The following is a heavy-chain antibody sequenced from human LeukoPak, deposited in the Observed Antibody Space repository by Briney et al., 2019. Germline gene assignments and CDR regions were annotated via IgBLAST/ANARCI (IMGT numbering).Heavy chain of an antibody. D-gene: IGHD2-15*01. J-gene: IGHJ3*02. CDR1: GYTLTSYA. CDR3: ARVTLSEIVVFDI. Sequence: ASVKVSCKASGYTLTSYAITWVRQAPGQGLEWMGWISSYNGNTNYAQKLQGRVTMTTETSTSTAYMELRSLRSDDTAVYYCARVTLSEIVVFDIWGQGTMVTVSS. CDR2: ISSYNGNT. V-gene: IGHV1-18*01.